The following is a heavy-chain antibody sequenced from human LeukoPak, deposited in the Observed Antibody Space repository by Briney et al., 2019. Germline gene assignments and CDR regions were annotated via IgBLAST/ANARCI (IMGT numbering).Heavy chain of an antibody. CDR1: GFTVSRNY. V-gene: IGHV3-66*01. Sequence: PGGSLRLSCAASGFTVSRNYMSWVRQAPGKGLEWVSVIYSGGRTYYADSVKGRFTISRDNSKNTLYLQMNSLRAEDTAVYYCARWGVGWLQFSDAFDIWGQGTMVTVSS. D-gene: IGHD5-24*01. CDR2: IYSGGRT. J-gene: IGHJ3*02. CDR3: ARWGVGWLQFSDAFDI.